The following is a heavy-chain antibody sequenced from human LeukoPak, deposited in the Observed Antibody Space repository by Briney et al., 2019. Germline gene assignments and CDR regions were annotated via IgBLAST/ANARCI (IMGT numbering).Heavy chain of an antibody. Sequence: PGGSLRLSCAASGFTFSSYWMSWVRQAPGKGLEWVANIKQDGSEKYYVDSVKGRFTISRDNAKNSLYLQMNSLRAEDTAVYYCARDQSGSYSPFPGFRYYYYYMDVWGKGTTVTVSS. V-gene: IGHV3-7*01. J-gene: IGHJ6*03. CDR1: GFTFSSYW. D-gene: IGHD1-26*01. CDR3: ARDQSGSYSPFPGFRYYYYYMDV. CDR2: IKQDGSEK.